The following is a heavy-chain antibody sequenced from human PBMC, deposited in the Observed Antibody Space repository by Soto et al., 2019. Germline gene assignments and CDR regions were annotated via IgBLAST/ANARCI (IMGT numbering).Heavy chain of an antibody. J-gene: IGHJ6*02. CDR2: IIPIFGTA. D-gene: IGHD3-10*01. Sequence: QVQLVQSGAEVKKPGSSVKVSCKPSGDTFSSYAISWVRQAPGQGLEWMGGIIPIFGTANYAQKFQGRVTITADESTSTAYMELGSLRSEDTAVYYCARTGFGEVGYYGMDVWGQGTTVTVSS. CDR3: ARTGFGEVGYYGMDV. V-gene: IGHV1-69*01. CDR1: GDTFSSYA.